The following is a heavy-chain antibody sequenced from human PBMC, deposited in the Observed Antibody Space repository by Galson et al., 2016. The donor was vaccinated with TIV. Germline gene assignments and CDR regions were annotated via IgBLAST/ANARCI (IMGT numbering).Heavy chain of an antibody. CDR2: ISYSGSLK. CDR1: GFTLSDYY. J-gene: IGHJ6*02. Sequence: SLRLSCAASGFTLSDYYMTWIRQAPGQGLEWLSYISYSGSLKYDADSMKGRLTISRDIAKNSIYLDMSGLRAEDTAVYYCARYSGYYYAMDVGGQGTTVTISS. D-gene: IGHD1-26*01. CDR3: ARYSGYYYAMDV. V-gene: IGHV3-11*01.